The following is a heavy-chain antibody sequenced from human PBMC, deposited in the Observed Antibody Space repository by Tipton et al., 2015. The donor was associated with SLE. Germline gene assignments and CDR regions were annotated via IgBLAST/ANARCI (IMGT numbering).Heavy chain of an antibody. CDR1: GGSISSYY. D-gene: IGHD1-7*01. V-gene: IGHV4-59*12. CDR2: IYYSGST. Sequence: TLSLTCTVSGGSISSYYWSWIRQPPGKGLEWIGYIYYSGSTNYNPSLKSRVTISVDTSKNQFSLKLSSVTAADTAVYYCARGRRRDNWNSPGSFDSWGQGTMVTVSS. J-gene: IGHJ3*02. CDR3: ARGRRRDNWNSPGSFDS.